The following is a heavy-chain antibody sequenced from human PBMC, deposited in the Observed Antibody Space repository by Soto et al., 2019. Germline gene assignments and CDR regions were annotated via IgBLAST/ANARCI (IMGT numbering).Heavy chain of an antibody. CDR1: GDSISTYY. CDR2: IHYTGSA. D-gene: IGHD2-21*01. V-gene: IGHV4-59*01. Sequence: PSETLSLTCTVSGDSISTYYWSWIRQPPGKGLEWIGYIHYTGSANYSPSLKSRVTISVDTSKNQFSLKLRSVTAADTAVYYCARDWGGGTSFDHWGQGTLVTFSS. CDR3: ARDWGGGTSFDH. J-gene: IGHJ4*02.